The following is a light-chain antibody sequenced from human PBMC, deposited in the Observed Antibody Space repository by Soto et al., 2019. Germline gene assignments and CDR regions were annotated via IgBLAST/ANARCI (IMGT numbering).Light chain of an antibody. CDR2: DVS. CDR1: SSDVGGYNY. V-gene: IGLV2-11*01. Sequence: QSVLTQPRSVSGSPGQSVTISCTGTSSDVGGYNYVSWYQQHPGKAPKLMIYDVSKRPSGVPDRFSGSKSGNTASLTISGLQAEDEAEYYCCSYAGSYTYAVFGGGTQLTVL. CDR3: CSYAGSYTYAV. J-gene: IGLJ7*01.